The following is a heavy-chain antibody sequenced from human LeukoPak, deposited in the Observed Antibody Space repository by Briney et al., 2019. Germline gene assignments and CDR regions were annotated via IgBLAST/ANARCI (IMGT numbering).Heavy chain of an antibody. CDR2: IWAYAART. V-gene: IGHV3-23*01. Sequence: GGSLRLSCIASGFDFSSYAMTWVRQAPGRGLEGVATIWAYAARTYSAASVTGRFPTSSENYKSTLSLQMSSLRPQDNALYYCAKDPLGGASSLINCFDSWGXXVSVTVSS. CDR1: GFDFSSYA. J-gene: IGHJ5*01. CDR3: AKDPLGGASSLINCFDS. D-gene: IGHD3-16*01.